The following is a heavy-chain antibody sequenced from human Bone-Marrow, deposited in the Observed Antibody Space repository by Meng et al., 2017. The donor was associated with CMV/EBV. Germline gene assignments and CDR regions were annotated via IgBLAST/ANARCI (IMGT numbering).Heavy chain of an antibody. CDR2: IYPGDSDT. Sequence: KVSCKGSGYSFTSYWIGWVRQMPGKGLEWMGIIYPGDSDTRYSPSFQGQVTISADKSISTAYLQWSSLKASDTAMYYCARHKSSSWYDYFDYWGQGTLDTVSS. CDR1: GYSFTSYW. J-gene: IGHJ4*02. CDR3: ARHKSSSWYDYFDY. V-gene: IGHV5-51*01. D-gene: IGHD6-13*01.